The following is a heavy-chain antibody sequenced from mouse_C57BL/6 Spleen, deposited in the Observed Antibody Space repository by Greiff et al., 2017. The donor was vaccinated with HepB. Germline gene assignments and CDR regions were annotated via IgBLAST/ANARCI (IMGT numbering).Heavy chain of an antibody. CDR2: IWTGGGT. V-gene: IGHV2-9-1*01. CDR1: GFSLTSYA. CDR3: ARNMYYDYDGGHYYAMDY. Sequence: QVQLKQSGPGLVSPSQSLSITCTVSGFSLTSYAISWVRQPPGKGLEWLGVIWTGGGTNYNSALKSRLSISKDNSKSQVFLKMNSLQTDDTARYYCARNMYYDYDGGHYYAMDYWGQVTSVTVSS. J-gene: IGHJ4*01. D-gene: IGHD2-4*01.